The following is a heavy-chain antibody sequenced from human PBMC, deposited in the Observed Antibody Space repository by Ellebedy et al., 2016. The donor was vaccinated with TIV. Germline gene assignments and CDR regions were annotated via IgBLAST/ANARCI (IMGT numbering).Heavy chain of an antibody. V-gene: IGHV1-18*01. D-gene: IGHD3-10*01. J-gene: IGHJ4*02. Sequence: ASVKVSCKASGYTFTSYGISWVRQAPGQGLEWMGWISAYNGNTNYAQKLQGGVTMTTDTSTSTAYMELRSLRSDDTAVYYCARDRPRSWDYYGSGSYFPFDYWGQGTLVTVSS. CDR2: ISAYNGNT. CDR3: ARDRPRSWDYYGSGSYFPFDY. CDR1: GYTFTSYG.